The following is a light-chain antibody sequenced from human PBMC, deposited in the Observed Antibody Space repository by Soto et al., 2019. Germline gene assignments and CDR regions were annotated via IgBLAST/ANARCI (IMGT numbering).Light chain of an antibody. CDR1: SSDVGGYDY. V-gene: IGLV2-14*01. J-gene: IGLJ1*01. Sequence: QSALTQPASVSGSPGQSIAISCTGTSSDVGGYDYVSWYQQHPDKAPKLMIYEVTKRPSGVSNLFSGSKSGNTASLTISGLKPEDEADYDCSSHTSGSTRVFGSGTKLTVL. CDR3: SSHTSGSTRV. CDR2: EVT.